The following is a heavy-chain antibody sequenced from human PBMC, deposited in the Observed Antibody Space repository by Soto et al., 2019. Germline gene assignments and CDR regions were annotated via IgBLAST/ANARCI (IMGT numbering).Heavy chain of an antibody. Sequence: PGESLKISCKGSGYSFTTNWIGWVRQMPGKGLAWMGVIYPGDSDTRYSPSFQGQVAISADKSINTAYLQWSSLKASDTAMYYCARHCRSSWSYYYSGMDVWGQGTTVTVSS. CDR2: IYPGDSDT. CDR1: GYSFTTNW. CDR3: ARHCRSSWSYYYSGMDV. D-gene: IGHD6-13*01. J-gene: IGHJ6*02. V-gene: IGHV5-51*01.